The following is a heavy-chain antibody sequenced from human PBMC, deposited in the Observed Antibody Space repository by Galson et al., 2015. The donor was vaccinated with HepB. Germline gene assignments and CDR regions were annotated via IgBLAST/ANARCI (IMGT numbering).Heavy chain of an antibody. V-gene: IGHV4-39*01. J-gene: IGHJ1*01. Sequence: SETLSLTCTVAAGSISSGNHYWGWIRQPPGKGLEWIGSIYYSGSTYYNPSLKSRVTISVDTSKNHFSLRLSSVTAADTALYYCARHWGVAAAGPKKLPNEYFHHWGQGTLVTVSS. CDR3: ARHWGVAAAGPKKLPNEYFHH. CDR2: IYYSGST. D-gene: IGHD6-13*01. CDR1: AGSISSGNHY.